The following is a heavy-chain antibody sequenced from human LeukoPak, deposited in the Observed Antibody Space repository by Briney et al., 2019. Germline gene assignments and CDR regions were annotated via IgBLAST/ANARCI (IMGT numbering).Heavy chain of an antibody. Sequence: LPGRSLRLSCAASGFTFSSYAMHGVRQAPGKGLEGVAVISYDGSNKYYADSVKGRFTISRDNSKNTLYLQMHSLRAEDTAVYYCAREIGTGSYYNVYYYGMDVWGKGTTVTVSS. CDR1: GFTFSSYA. D-gene: IGHD3-10*01. CDR3: AREIGTGSYYNVYYYGMDV. J-gene: IGHJ6*04. CDR2: ISYDGSNK. V-gene: IGHV3-30*04.